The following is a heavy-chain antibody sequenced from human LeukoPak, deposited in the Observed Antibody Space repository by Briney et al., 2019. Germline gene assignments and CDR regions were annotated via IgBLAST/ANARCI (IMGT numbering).Heavy chain of an antibody. Sequence: GGSLRLSCAASGFTFSSYAMTWVRQASGKGLECVSAISGSGGSTYYADSVKGRFTISRDNSKNTLYLQMNSLRAEDTAVYYCAKDDSSWYGGAFDIWGQGTMVTVSS. CDR1: GFTFSSYA. CDR2: ISGSGGST. J-gene: IGHJ3*02. V-gene: IGHV3-23*01. D-gene: IGHD6-13*01. CDR3: AKDDSSWYGGAFDI.